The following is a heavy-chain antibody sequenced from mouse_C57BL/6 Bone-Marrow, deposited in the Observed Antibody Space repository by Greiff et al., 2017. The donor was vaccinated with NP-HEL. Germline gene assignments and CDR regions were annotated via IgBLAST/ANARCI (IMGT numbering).Heavy chain of an antibody. CDR2: IDPSDSYT. V-gene: IGHV1-59*01. Sequence: QVQLQQPGAELVRPGTSVKLSCKASGYTFTSYWMHWVKQRPGQGLEWIGVIDPSDSYTNYNQKFKGKATLTVDTSSSTAYMQLSSLTSEDSAVYYCARIRVYYYGSSSYAMDYWGHGTSVTVSS. J-gene: IGHJ4*01. CDR3: ARIRVYYYGSSSYAMDY. CDR1: GYTFTSYW. D-gene: IGHD1-1*01.